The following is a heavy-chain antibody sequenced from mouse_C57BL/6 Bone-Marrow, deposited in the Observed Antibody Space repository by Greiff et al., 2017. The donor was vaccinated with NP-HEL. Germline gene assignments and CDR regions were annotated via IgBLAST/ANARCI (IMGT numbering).Heavy chain of an antibody. J-gene: IGHJ1*03. CDR2: IRSKSNNYAT. CDR1: GFSFTTYA. CDR3: VRAEVSHWYFDV. V-gene: IGHV10-1*01. Sequence: EVLLVESGGGLVQPKGSLKLSCAASGFSFTTYAMNWVRQAPGKGLEWVARIRSKSNNYATYYADSVKDRFTISRDDPESMLYLQMSSLKAEDTAMYYCVRAEVSHWYFDVWGTGTTVTVSS. D-gene: IGHD2-14*01.